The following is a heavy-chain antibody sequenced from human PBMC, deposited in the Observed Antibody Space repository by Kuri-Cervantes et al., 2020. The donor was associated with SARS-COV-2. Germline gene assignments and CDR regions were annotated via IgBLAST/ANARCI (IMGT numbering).Heavy chain of an antibody. J-gene: IGHJ4*02. CDR1: GGSISDYY. D-gene: IGHD2-2*01. CDR3: ARDCSTADCKTFGYY. V-gene: IGHV4-59*01. CDR2: IYYTGST. Sequence: ESLKISCTASGGSISDYYWSWIRQPPGKGLEWIGDIYYTGSTSYNPSLKSRVAISVDTSKNQFSLKLTSVTAADTAVYYCARDCSTADCKTFGYYWGRGTLVTVSS.